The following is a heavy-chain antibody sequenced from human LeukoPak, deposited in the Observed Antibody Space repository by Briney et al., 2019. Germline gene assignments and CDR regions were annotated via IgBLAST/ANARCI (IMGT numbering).Heavy chain of an antibody. CDR3: ARDSGTVDY. CDR2: IKQDGSEK. D-gene: IGHD2-8*02. Sequence: PGGSLRLSCAASGFTLSSYEMNWVRQAPGKGLEWVANIKQDGSEKYYVDSVKGRFTISRDNAKNSLYLQMNSLRAEDTAVYYCARDSGTVDYWGQGTLVTVSS. V-gene: IGHV3-7*01. CDR1: GFTLSSYE. J-gene: IGHJ4*02.